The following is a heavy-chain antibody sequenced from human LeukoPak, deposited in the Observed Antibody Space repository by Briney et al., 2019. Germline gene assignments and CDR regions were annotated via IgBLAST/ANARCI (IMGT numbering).Heavy chain of an antibody. D-gene: IGHD5-24*01. CDR3: AKSGYNRFDY. CDR1: GFTFSSYG. CDR2: ISGSDSST. Sequence: GGSLRLSCAASGFTFSSYGMSWVRQAPGKGLEWVSTISGSDSSTHYADSVKGRFTISRDNSKNTLYLQMNSLRADDTAVYYCAKSGYNRFDYWGQGTLVTVPS. V-gene: IGHV3-23*01. J-gene: IGHJ4*02.